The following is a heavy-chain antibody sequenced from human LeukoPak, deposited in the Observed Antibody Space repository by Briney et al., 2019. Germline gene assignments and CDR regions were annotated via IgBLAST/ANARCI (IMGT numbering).Heavy chain of an antibody. CDR1: GDTLSSDA. Sequence: SVKVSCKASGDTLSSDAVNWVRQAPGQGLEWMGGIIPMFGTTVFAQKFQGRLTISRDDSTGTGYMELTSLKSEDTAVYYCATLAYSGFGPRSDSDYWGQGTLVTVSS. CDR2: IIPMFGTT. J-gene: IGHJ4*02. CDR3: ATLAYSGFGPRSDSDY. V-gene: IGHV1-69*05. D-gene: IGHD5-12*01.